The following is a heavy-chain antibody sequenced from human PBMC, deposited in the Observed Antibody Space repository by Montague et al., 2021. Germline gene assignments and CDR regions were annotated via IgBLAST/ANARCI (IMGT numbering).Heavy chain of an antibody. CDR1: GFSFSSYW. V-gene: IGHV3-74*01. J-gene: IGHJ3*02. Sequence: SLRLSCAASGFSFSSYWMHWVRQAPGKGLLWVSRITLDGSSATFADSVKGRFTTSRDNAKATLYLQMNSLRVEDTAVYYCARNLASAAPGAFGIWGQGTMVTVSS. D-gene: IGHD6-13*01. CDR3: ARNLASAAPGAFGI. CDR2: ITLDGSSA.